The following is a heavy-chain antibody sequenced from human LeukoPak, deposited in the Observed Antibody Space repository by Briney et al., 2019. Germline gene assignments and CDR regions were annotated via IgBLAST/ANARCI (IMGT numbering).Heavy chain of an antibody. CDR2: ISWNSGSI. V-gene: IGHV3-9*01. Sequence: GGSLRLSRAASGFTFDDYAMHWVRQAPGKGLEWVSGISWNSGSIGYADSVKGRFTISRDNAKNSLYLQMNSLRAEDTALYYCAKAYSSRWYRDPPDNWFDPWGQGTLVTVSS. CDR3: AKAYSSRWYRDPPDNWFDP. J-gene: IGHJ5*02. CDR1: GFTFDDYA. D-gene: IGHD6-13*01.